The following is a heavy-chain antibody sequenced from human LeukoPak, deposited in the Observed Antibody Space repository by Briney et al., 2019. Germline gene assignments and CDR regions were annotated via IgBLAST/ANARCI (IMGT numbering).Heavy chain of an antibody. Sequence: GGSLTLSCAASGFTFSSHPMSWVRQAPGKGLEWVSAISGSGGSTYYADAVKGRFTISRDNSKNTLYLQMNSLRAEDTAVYYCAKERGYCSRTSCWGGFDPWGEGTLVTVSS. CDR2: ISGSGGST. D-gene: IGHD2-2*01. J-gene: IGHJ5*02. CDR3: AKERGYCSRTSCWGGFDP. V-gene: IGHV3-23*01. CDR1: GFTFSSHP.